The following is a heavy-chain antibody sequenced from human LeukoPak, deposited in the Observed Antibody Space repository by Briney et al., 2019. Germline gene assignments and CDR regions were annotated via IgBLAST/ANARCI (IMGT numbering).Heavy chain of an antibody. D-gene: IGHD6-13*01. J-gene: IGHJ4*02. CDR3: ARSTGIYQQQGIGGY. V-gene: IGHV1-18*01. CDR1: GYTFTSYG. CDR2: ISAYNGNT. Sequence: GASVKVSCKASGYTFTSYGISWVRQAPGQGLEWMGWISAYNGNTNYAQKLQGRVTMTTDTSTSTAYMELRSLRSDDTAVYYCARSTGIYQQQGIGGYWGQGTLVTVSS.